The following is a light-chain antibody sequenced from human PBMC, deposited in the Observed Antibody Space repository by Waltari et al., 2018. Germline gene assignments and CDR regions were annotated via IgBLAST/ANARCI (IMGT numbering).Light chain of an antibody. CDR1: TTTGYTY. V-gene: IGLV2-8*01. CDR2: EVT. CDR3: SSYEGTNTLL. J-gene: IGLJ2*01. Sequence: QSALTQPPSASGSPGQSVTISCTRITTTGYTYVSWYQHHPGKAPKLIIDEVTRRPSGVPDRFSGSGSGNTASLTVSGLQSEDEADYYCSSYEGTNTLLFGGGTKLTVL.